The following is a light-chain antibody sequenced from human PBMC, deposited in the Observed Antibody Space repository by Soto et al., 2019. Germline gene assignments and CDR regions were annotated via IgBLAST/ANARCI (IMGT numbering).Light chain of an antibody. J-gene: IGKJ1*01. Sequence: DIQMTQSPSTLSASLGDRVTITCRASQSISSWLAWYQQKPGKAPKLLIYDASSLESGVPSRFSGSGSGTEFTLTISSLQPDDFATYYCQHSETFGQGTKVDIK. CDR2: DAS. CDR3: QHSET. V-gene: IGKV1-5*01. CDR1: QSISSW.